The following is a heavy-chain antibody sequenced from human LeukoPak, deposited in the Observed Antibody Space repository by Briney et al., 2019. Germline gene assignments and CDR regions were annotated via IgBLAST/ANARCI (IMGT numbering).Heavy chain of an antibody. D-gene: IGHD3-22*01. J-gene: IGHJ4*02. V-gene: IGHV3-74*01. CDR2: INGDGRIG. CDR3: ARLDYYDSSGTDY. Sequence: PGGSLRLSCAASGFTLSSYWMHWVRQAPGKGLVWVARINGDGRIGSYADSVKGRFTISRDNAKNSLYLQMNSLRAEDTAVYYCARLDYYDSSGTDYWGQGTLVTVSS. CDR1: GFTLSSYW.